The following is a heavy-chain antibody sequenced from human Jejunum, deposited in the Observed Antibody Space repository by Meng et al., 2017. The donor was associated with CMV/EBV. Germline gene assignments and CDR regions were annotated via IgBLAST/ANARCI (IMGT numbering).Heavy chain of an antibody. Sequence: GFSFGAYAMSWVRQAPGKGLGWVAAISGSGHLTHYADSVKGRFIISKDKSKNTLYLQMNTVTAEDTAIYYCAKERIELWYVDYWGQGTLVTVSS. CDR2: ISGSGHLT. J-gene: IGHJ4*02. CDR3: AKERIELWYVDY. V-gene: IGHV3-23*01. CDR1: GFSFGAYA. D-gene: IGHD2-21*01.